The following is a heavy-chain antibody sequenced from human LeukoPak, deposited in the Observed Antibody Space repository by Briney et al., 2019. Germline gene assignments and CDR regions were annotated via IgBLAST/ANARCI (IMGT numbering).Heavy chain of an antibody. CDR2: ISSSSSYI. CDR1: GFTFSSYS. Sequence: GGSLRLSCAASGFTFSSYSMNWVRQAPGKGLEWVSSISSSSSYIYYADSVKGRFTISRDNAKNSLYLQMNSLRAEDTAVYYCARGLLRIYGSGIYYNDYFDYWGQGTLVTVSS. D-gene: IGHD3-10*01. J-gene: IGHJ4*02. V-gene: IGHV3-21*01. CDR3: ARGLLRIYGSGIYYNDYFDY.